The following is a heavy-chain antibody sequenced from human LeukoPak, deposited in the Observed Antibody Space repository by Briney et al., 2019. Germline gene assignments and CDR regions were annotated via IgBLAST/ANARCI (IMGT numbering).Heavy chain of an antibody. V-gene: IGHV3-9*01. D-gene: IGHD3-9*01. CDR2: ISWNSGSI. Sequence: GGSLRLSCAASGFTFDDYAMHRVRQAPGKGLEWVSGISWNSGSIGYADSVKGRFTISRDNAKNSLYLQMNSLRAEDTALYYCAKAYAHDILTGYPNYFDYWGQGTLVTVSS. CDR1: GFTFDDYA. CDR3: AKAYAHDILTGYPNYFDY. J-gene: IGHJ4*02.